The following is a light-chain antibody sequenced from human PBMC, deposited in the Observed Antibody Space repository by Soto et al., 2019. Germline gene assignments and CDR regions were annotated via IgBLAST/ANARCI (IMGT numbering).Light chain of an antibody. CDR1: TGPVTSGHY. CDR2: DTH. J-gene: IGLJ3*02. CDR3: SLFYGGSFV. Sequence: QAVVTQEPSLTVSPGGTITLTCGSSTGPVTSGHYSSWFQQKPGQTPRTLIYDTHNKPSWTPARFSASLLGGKAALSLSGAQPEDEADYSCSLFYGGSFVFGGGTQLTVL. V-gene: IGLV7-46*01.